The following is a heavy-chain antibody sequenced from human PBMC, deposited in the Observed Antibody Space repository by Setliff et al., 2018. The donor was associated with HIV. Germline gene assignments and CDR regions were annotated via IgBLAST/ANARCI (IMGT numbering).Heavy chain of an antibody. D-gene: IGHD5-12*01. Sequence: ASETLSLTCTVSGGSISSSSYYWGWIRQPPGKGLEWIGSIYYSGGTVYNPSLKSRVTISVDTSKNQFSLNLNSVTAADTAVYYCARLGAEDFSDYDWVDYWGQGTLVTVSS. CDR2: IYYSGGT. CDR3: ARLGAEDFSDYDWVDY. CDR1: GGSISSSSYY. J-gene: IGHJ4*02. V-gene: IGHV4-39*07.